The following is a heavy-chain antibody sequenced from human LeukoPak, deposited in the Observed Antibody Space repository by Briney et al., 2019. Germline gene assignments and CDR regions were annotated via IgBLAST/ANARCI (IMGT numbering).Heavy chain of an antibody. J-gene: IGHJ5*02. CDR2: IYYSGST. CDR1: GGSISSYY. D-gene: IGHD3-10*01. CDR3: ARLGGDYYGSGSYYNWFDP. Sequence: SETLSLTCTVSGGSISSYYRSWIRQPPGKGLEWIGYIYYSGSTNYNPSLKSRVTISVDTSKNQFSLKLSSVTAADTAVYYCARLGGDYYGSGSYYNWFDPWGQGTLVTVSS. V-gene: IGHV4-59*08.